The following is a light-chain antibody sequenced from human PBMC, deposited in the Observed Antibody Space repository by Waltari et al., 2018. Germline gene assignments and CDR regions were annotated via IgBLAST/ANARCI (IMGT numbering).Light chain of an antibody. CDR2: KTS. V-gene: IGKV1-5*03. Sequence: DIQMTQFPSTLSASVGDRVTITCRASQSINTWLAWYQQKPGKAPNLLLYKTSTLESRVPSMFTGSGSGTEFTLTIDSLQPDDFATYYCQQYNSYSNTFGQGTKVEIK. J-gene: IGKJ2*01. CDR3: QQYNSYSNT. CDR1: QSINTW.